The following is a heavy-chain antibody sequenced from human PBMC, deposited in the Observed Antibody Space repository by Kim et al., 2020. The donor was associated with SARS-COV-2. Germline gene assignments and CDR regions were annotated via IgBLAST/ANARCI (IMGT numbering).Heavy chain of an antibody. D-gene: IGHD5-12*01. V-gene: IGHV3-7*03. CDR2: EK. Sequence: EKYYMDSVTAQFTISRDNAKNTLYLQMNSLGAADTSVYYCASSEVAPFDYWGQGTLVTVSS. J-gene: IGHJ4*02. CDR3: ASSEVAPFDY.